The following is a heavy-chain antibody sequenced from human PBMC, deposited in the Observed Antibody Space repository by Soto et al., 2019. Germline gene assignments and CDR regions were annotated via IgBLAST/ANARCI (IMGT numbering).Heavy chain of an antibody. Sequence: SETLSLTCAVYGGSFSGYYWSWIRQPPGKGLEWIGEINHSGSTNYNPSLKSRVTISVDTSKNQFSLKLSSVTAADTAVYYCARERGVTGPYSRHTNFDYWGQGTLVTVSS. J-gene: IGHJ4*02. V-gene: IGHV4-34*01. CDR2: INHSGST. D-gene: IGHD6-13*01. CDR1: GGSFSGYY. CDR3: ARERGVTGPYSRHTNFDY.